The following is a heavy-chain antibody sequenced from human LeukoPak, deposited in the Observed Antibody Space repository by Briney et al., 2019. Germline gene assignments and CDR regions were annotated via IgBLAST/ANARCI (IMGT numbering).Heavy chain of an antibody. Sequence: GGSLRLSCAASGFTFSNYGMHWVRQAPGKGLEWVAVISYDGSNKYYADSVKGRFTIPRDNSKNTLYLQMNSLRAEDTAVYYCARVQKRAAAIDYWGQGTLVTVSS. CDR1: GFTFSNYG. J-gene: IGHJ4*02. D-gene: IGHD6-13*01. V-gene: IGHV3-30*12. CDR2: ISYDGSNK. CDR3: ARVQKRAAAIDY.